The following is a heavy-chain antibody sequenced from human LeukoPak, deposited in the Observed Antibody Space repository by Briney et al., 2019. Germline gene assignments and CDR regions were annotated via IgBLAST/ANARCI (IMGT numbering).Heavy chain of an antibody. Sequence: ASVKVSCKASGYTFTGYYMHWVRQASGQGLEWMGWINPNSGGTNYAQKFQGRVTMTRDTSISTAYMELSRLRSDDTAVYYCARSSEPDYYGSGSYYNPHNWFDPWGQGTLVTVSS. J-gene: IGHJ5*02. CDR3: ARSSEPDYYGSGSYYNPHNWFDP. CDR2: INPNSGGT. V-gene: IGHV1-2*02. D-gene: IGHD3-10*01. CDR1: GYTFTGYY.